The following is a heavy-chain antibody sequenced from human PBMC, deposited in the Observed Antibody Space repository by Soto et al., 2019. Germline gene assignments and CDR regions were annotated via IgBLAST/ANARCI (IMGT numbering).Heavy chain of an antibody. J-gene: IGHJ6*02. V-gene: IGHV1-69*12. Sequence: QVQLVQSGAEVKKPGSSVKVACKASGGTFSTSAISWVRQAPGQGLEWVGGIMPVFPTPDYAQNFQGRVHITADESTTTAYLELTSLRADDTAVYYCARDKDRLQLGGNYYSILDVWGQGTAITVSS. CDR3: ARDKDRLQLGGNYYSILDV. D-gene: IGHD1-1*01. CDR1: GGTFSTSA. CDR2: IMPVFPTP.